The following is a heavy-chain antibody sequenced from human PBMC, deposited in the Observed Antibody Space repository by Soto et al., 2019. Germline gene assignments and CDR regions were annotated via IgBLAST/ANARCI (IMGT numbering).Heavy chain of an antibody. CDR3: AKDLEQWLVPGYFDY. Sequence: GGSLRLSCAASGFTFSSYAMSWVRQAPGKGLEWVSAISGSGGSTYYADSVKGRFTISRDNSKNTLYLQMISLRAEDTAVYYCAKDLEQWLVPGYFDYWGQGTLVTVSS. V-gene: IGHV3-23*01. CDR2: ISGSGGST. CDR1: GFTFSSYA. D-gene: IGHD6-19*01. J-gene: IGHJ4*02.